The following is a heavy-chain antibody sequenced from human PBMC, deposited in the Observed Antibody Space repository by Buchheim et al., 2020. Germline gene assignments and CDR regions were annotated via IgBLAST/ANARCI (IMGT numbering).Heavy chain of an antibody. J-gene: IGHJ4*02. Sequence: QVQLQESGPGLVKPSETLSLTCTVSGGSISSYYWTWIRQSPGKGLEWIGEIDHSGNTRYNPSLKSRVTISIDTSKKQFSLKLSSVTAADTALYYCARHPEYSYGIVDYWGQGTL. CDR3: ARHPEYSYGIVDY. V-gene: IGHV4-59*08. D-gene: IGHD5-18*01. CDR2: IDHSGNT. CDR1: GGSISSYY.